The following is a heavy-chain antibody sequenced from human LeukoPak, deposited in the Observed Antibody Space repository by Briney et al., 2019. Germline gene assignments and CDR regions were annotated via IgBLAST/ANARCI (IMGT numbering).Heavy chain of an antibody. Sequence: PSETLSLTCSVSGGSITSTYYYWTWIRQPPGKGLEWIGSIYYSGSTYYNPSLKSRVTISVDTSKNQFSLKLSSVTAADTAVYYCATLGFSSGYYYYFDHWGQGTLVTVSS. CDR1: GGSITSTYYY. V-gene: IGHV4-39*07. CDR2: IYYSGST. CDR3: ATLGFSSGYYYYFDH. D-gene: IGHD3-22*01. J-gene: IGHJ4*02.